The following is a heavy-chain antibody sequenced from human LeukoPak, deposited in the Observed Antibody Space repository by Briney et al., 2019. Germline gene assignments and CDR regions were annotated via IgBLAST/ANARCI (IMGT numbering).Heavy chain of an antibody. Sequence: PGGSLRLSCAASGFNFNTYEMNWVRQAPGKGLEWVSYICGRGTTKYYADSVKGRFTIPRDNAEKSLDVQTNDLRAGDTAVYYCARDLYYYGSGNFVPGLPDYWGQGTLVTVSS. J-gene: IGHJ4*02. D-gene: IGHD3-10*01. CDR2: ICGRGTTK. CDR1: GFNFNTYE. CDR3: ARDLYYYGSGNFVPGLPDY. V-gene: IGHV3-48*03.